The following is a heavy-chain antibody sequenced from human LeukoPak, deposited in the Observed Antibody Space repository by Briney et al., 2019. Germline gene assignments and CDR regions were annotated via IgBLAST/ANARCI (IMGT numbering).Heavy chain of an antibody. Sequence: ASVKVSCTASGYTFTSYGISWVRQAPGQGLEWMGWISAYNGNTNYAQKLQGRVTMTTDTSTSTAYMELRSLRSEDTAVYYCASAHYDTSGSYYFDYWGQGTLVTVSS. CDR1: GYTFTSYG. D-gene: IGHD3-22*01. J-gene: IGHJ4*02. CDR3: ASAHYDTSGSYYFDY. V-gene: IGHV1-18*01. CDR2: ISAYNGNT.